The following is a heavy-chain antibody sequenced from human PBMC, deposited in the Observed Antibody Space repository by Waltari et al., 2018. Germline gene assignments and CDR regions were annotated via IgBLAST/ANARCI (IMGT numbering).Heavy chain of an antibody. J-gene: IGHJ5*01. V-gene: IGHV1-2*06. CDR2: INPNSGGT. D-gene: IGHD3-22*01. CDR1: GYTLTGYY. CDR3: AKGQEHYYDNSGSFVS. Sequence: QVQLVQRGAEVKKPGAYVKVSCKASGYTLTGYYIHWVRQAPGQGLEWMGRINPNSGGTNYAQKFQGRVTMTRDTSINTAYMELSRLRPDDTAVYYCAKGQEHYYDNSGSFVSWGQGTLVTVSS.